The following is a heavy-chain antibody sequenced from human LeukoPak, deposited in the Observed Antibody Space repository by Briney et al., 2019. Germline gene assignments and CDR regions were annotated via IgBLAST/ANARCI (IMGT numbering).Heavy chain of an antibody. CDR2: IYKKDKVYATAT. J-gene: IGHJ5*02. Sequence: GGSLTLSCAASGFTFSGSAIHWVRQSARKGLEWVGQIYKKDKVYATATAYAASVKGRFTISRDYSINTAYLQMKGLKTEDTALYYCTRDSGTYNWFDPWGQGTLVTVSS. CDR1: GFTFSGSA. CDR3: TRDSGTYNWFDP. V-gene: IGHV3-73*01. D-gene: IGHD1-26*01.